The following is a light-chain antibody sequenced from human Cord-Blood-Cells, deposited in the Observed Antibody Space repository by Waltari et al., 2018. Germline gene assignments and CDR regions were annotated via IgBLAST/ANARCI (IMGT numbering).Light chain of an antibody. J-gene: IGKJ5*01. V-gene: IGKV3-11*01. CDR1: QSFTSY. Sequence: EIVLKQSPATQSLSTGERATLPCRASQSFTSYLAWYQQKPVQAPKPRIYDASNRATGIPARFSGSGSWTDFTLTISSLEPEDFAVYYCQQRSNSITFGQGTRLEIK. CDR3: QQRSNSIT. CDR2: DAS.